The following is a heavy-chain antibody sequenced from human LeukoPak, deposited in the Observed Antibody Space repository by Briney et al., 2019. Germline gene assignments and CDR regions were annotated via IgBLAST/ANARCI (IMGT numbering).Heavy chain of an antibody. CDR1: GFTFSSYA. V-gene: IGHV3-23*01. Sequence: PGGSLRLSCAASGFTFSSYAMSWVRQAPGKGLEWVSAISGSGGSTYYADSVKGRFTISRDNSKNTLYLQMNSLRAEDTAVYYCAKEGPPVVNHPMGEPGWGYYMDVWGKGTTVTVSS. CDR2: ISGSGGST. J-gene: IGHJ6*03. D-gene: IGHD4-23*01. CDR3: AKEGPPVVNHPMGEPGWGYYMDV.